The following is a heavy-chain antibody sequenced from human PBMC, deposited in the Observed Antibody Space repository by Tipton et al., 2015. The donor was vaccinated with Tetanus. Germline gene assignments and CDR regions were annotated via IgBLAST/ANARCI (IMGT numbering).Heavy chain of an antibody. V-gene: IGHV4-61*01. Sequence: LRLSCTVSGGSISSGSYYWSWVRQPPGKGLEYLGYILYEKSTHFNPSLQSRLSMSGDPVKNQFSLRLTSVTAADTAVYYCATDRRGPGEVRGLDNWGQGTLVTVSS. J-gene: IGHJ4*02. CDR3: ATDRRGPGEVRGLDN. D-gene: IGHD3-10*01. CDR1: GGSISSGSYY. CDR2: ILYEKST.